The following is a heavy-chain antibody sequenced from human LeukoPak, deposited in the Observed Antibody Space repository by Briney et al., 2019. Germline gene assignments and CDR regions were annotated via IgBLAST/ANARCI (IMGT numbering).Heavy chain of an antibody. Sequence: SETLSLTCSVSGGSVSSYYWSWIRQSPGQGLEWIGYIHNSGRTNYNPSLKSRVTGFVDTSKNQVSLRLSSVTAADTAVYYCARHGTISSESYFDYWDRGAPVTVSS. CDR1: GGSVSSYY. CDR3: ARHGTISSESYFDY. D-gene: IGHD1-14*01. CDR2: IHNSGRT. V-gene: IGHV4-59*08. J-gene: IGHJ4*02.